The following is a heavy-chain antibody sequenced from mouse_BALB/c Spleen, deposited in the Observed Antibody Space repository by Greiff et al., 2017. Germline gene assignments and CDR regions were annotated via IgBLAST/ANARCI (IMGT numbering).Heavy chain of an antibody. CDR2: ISYDGSN. Sequence: ESGPGLVKPSQSLSLTCSVTGYSITCGYYWNWIRQFPGNKLEWMGYISYDGSNNYNPSLKNRISITRDTSKNQFFLKLNSVTTEDTATYYCARDRVYFDYWGQGTTLTVSS. V-gene: IGHV3-6*02. J-gene: IGHJ2*01. CDR1: GYSITCGYY. CDR3: ARDRVYFDY.